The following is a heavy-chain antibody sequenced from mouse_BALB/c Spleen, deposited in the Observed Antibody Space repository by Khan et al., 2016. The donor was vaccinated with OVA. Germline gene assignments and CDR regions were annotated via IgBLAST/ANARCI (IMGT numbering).Heavy chain of an antibody. CDR2: INTYTGEP. V-gene: IGHV9-3-1*01. J-gene: IGHJ4*01. CDR3: ARPPYFSYTLDH. CDR1: GYTFTNYG. D-gene: IGHD2-10*01. Sequence: QIQLVQSGPELKKPGETVKISCKASGYTFTNYGMNWVKQSPGKALKWMGWINTYTGEPTYADDFKGRFAFSLETSASTAYLQISNLKNEDTATYFGARPPYFSYTLDHGGQGTSVTVSS.